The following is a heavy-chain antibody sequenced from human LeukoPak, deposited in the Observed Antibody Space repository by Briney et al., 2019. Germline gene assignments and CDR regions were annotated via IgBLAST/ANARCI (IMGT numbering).Heavy chain of an antibody. CDR3: ARPRYCSGGSCLG. CDR1: GFTFSSYS. CDR2: ISSSSSYI. V-gene: IGHV3-21*01. J-gene: IGHJ4*02. Sequence: GGSLRLSCAASGFTFSSYSMNWVRQAPGKGLEWVSSISSSSSYIYYADSVKGRFTISGDNAKNSLYLQMNSLRAEDTAVYYCARPRYCSGGSCLGWGQGTLVTVSS. D-gene: IGHD2-15*01.